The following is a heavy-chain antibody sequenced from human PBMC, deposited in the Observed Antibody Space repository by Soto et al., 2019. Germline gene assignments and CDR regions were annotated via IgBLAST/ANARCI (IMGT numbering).Heavy chain of an antibody. V-gene: IGHV3-23*01. CDR2: ISGSGGRS. J-gene: IGHJ4*02. D-gene: IGHD3-16*01. CDR3: AKAYFVWSSEQPYYFDY. Sequence: EVQLLDSGGGLVQPGGSLRLSCAASGFTFSNYAMTWVRQGPGKGLEWVSGISGSGGRSYYADSVKGRFTISRDNSKSKLYLQMNSLRGEDPAVYYCAKAYFVWSSEQPYYFDYWGQGTLVTVSS. CDR1: GFTFSNYA.